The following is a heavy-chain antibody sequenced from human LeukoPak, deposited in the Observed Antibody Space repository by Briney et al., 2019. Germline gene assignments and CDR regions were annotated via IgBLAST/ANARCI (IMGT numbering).Heavy chain of an antibody. CDR1: GGSFSGYY. J-gene: IGHJ3*02. V-gene: IGHV4-34*01. Sequence: SETLSLTCAVYGGSFSGYYWSWIRQPPGKGLEWIGEINHSGSTNYNPSLKSRVTTSVDTSKNQFSLKLSSVTAADTAVYYCARKEQWLPHDAFDIWGQGTMVTVSS. CDR2: INHSGST. CDR3: ARKEQWLPHDAFDI. D-gene: IGHD6-19*01.